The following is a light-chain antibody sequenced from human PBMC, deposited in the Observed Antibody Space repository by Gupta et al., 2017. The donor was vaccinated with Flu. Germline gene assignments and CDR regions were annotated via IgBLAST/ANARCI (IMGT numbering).Light chain of an antibody. CDR1: QSVLYNKNY. V-gene: IGKV4-1*01. CDR2: WAS. J-gene: IGKJ2*01. CDR3: QQDYSVPYT. Sequence: DIVMTQSPDFLAVSLGERATINCKSSQSVLYNKNYLAWYQQKPGQSPNLLIYWASTRESGVPDRFSASGSGTDFTLTISSLQAEDVAVYYCQQDYSVPYTFGQGTKLEIK.